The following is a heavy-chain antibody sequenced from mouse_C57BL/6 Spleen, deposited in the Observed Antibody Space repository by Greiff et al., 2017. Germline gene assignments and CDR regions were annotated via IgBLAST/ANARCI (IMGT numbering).Heavy chain of an antibody. Sequence: QVQLQQSGPELVKPGASVKISCKASGYAFSSSWMNWVKQRPGKGLEWIGRIYPGDGDTNYNGKFKGKATLTADKSSSTAYMQLSSLTSEDSAVYFCASPAYDSNTDAMDYWGQGTSVTVSS. CDR3: ASPAYDSNTDAMDY. CDR1: GYAFSSSW. CDR2: IYPGDGDT. D-gene: IGHD2-5*01. J-gene: IGHJ4*01. V-gene: IGHV1-82*01.